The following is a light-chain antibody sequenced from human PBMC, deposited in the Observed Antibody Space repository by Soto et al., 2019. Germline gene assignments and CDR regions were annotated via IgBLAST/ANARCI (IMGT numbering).Light chain of an antibody. Sequence: DIQMTQSPSSLSASVGDRVTITCRASQSISNYLNWYQQKPGKAPNLLIYAASTMQSGVPSRFSGSGSGTDFTLTISRLQPEDFATYYCQRSYGSPPWTFGQGTKVDIK. CDR1: QSISNY. CDR2: AAS. CDR3: QRSYGSPPWT. V-gene: IGKV1-39*01. J-gene: IGKJ1*01.